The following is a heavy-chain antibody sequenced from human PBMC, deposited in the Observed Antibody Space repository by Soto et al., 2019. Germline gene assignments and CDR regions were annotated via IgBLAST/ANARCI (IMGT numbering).Heavy chain of an antibody. D-gene: IGHD4-17*01. J-gene: IGHJ2*01. CDR2: IYSGGST. V-gene: IGHV3-66*01. CDR1: GFTVSSNY. CDR3: ARVDSLKTGYGVIAGEWYFDL. Sequence: EVQLVESGGGLVQPGGSLRLSCAASGFTVSSNYMSWVRQAPGKGLEWVSVIYSGGSTYYADSVKGRFTISRDNSKNTLYLQMNSLRAEDTAVYYCARVDSLKTGYGVIAGEWYFDLWGRGTLVTVSS.